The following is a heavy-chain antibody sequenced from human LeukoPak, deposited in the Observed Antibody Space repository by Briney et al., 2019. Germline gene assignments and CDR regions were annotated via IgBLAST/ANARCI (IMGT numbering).Heavy chain of an antibody. CDR1: GGTFSSYA. J-gene: IGHJ5*02. V-gene: IGHV1-69*05. D-gene: IGHD6-6*01. CDR2: IIPIFGTA. CDR3: ATVKRAYSSSFDP. Sequence: ASVKVSCXASGGTFSSYAISWVRQAPGQGLEWMGRIIPIFGTANYAQKFQGRVTITTDESTSTAYMELSSLRSEDTAVYYCATVKRAYSSSFDPWGQGTLVTVSS.